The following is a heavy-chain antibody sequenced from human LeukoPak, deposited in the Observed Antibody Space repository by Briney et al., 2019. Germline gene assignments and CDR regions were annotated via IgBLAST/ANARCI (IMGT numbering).Heavy chain of an antibody. CDR2: INPSGGST. Sequence: RASVKVSCKASGYTFTSYFMHWVRQAPGQGLEWMGIINPSGGSTSYAQKFQGRVTITADESTSTAYMELSSLRSEDTAVYYCASRYGSGSYYKHLGYYYGMDVWGQGTTVTVSS. CDR1: GYTFTSYF. D-gene: IGHD3-10*01. V-gene: IGHV1-46*01. CDR3: ASRYGSGSYYKHLGYYYGMDV. J-gene: IGHJ6*02.